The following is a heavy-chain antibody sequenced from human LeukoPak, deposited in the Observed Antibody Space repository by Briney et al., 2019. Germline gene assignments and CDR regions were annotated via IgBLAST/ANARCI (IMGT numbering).Heavy chain of an antibody. CDR3: ARAADIVVVPAAINQLDY. J-gene: IGHJ4*02. CDR2: IYYSGST. V-gene: IGHV4-59*01. Sequence: SETLSLTCTVSGGSISSYYWSWIRQPPGKGLEWIGYIYYSGSTNYNPSLKSRVTISVDTSKNQFSLKLSSVTAADTAVYYCARAADIVVVPAAINQLDYWGQGTLVTVSS. CDR1: GGSISSYY. D-gene: IGHD2-2*02.